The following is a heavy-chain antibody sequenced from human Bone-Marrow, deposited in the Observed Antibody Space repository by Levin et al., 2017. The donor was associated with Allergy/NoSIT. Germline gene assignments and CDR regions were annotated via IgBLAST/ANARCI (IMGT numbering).Heavy chain of an antibody. D-gene: IGHD2-2*01. CDR1: GFTFSKNG. J-gene: IGHJ6*02. Sequence: QPGGSLRLSCSASGFTFSKNGMHWVRQAPGKGLEWVAFISFDGSDKYSRDSVKGRFTISRDNSKNTLYLQMTSLRADDTAVYYCAKAARESTGWVDYSYHYGMDVWGQGTTVTVSS. CDR2: ISFDGSDK. V-gene: IGHV3-30*18. CDR3: AKAARESTGWVDYSYHYGMDV.